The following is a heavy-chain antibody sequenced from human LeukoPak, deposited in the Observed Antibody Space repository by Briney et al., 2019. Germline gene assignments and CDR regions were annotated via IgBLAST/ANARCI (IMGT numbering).Heavy chain of an antibody. Sequence: GASVKVSCKASAYTFTSNGISWVRQAPGQGVEWMGWISAYNGNTNYAQKLQGRVTMTTDTSTSTAYMELRSLRSDDTAVYYCARESRAHADYWGQGTLVTVSS. CDR3: ARESRAHADY. V-gene: IGHV1-18*01. J-gene: IGHJ4*02. CDR2: ISAYNGNT. CDR1: AYTFTSNG.